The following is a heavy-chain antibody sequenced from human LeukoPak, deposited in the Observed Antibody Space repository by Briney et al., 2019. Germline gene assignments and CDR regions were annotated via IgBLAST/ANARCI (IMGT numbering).Heavy chain of an antibody. CDR3: ARVPSDIVVVPAAILPDYYYYMDV. V-gene: IGHV1-69*13. CDR2: IIPTFGTA. CDR1: GGTFSSYA. J-gene: IGHJ6*03. D-gene: IGHD2-2*02. Sequence: ASVKVSCKASGGTFSSYAISWVRQAPGQGLEWMEGIIPTFGTAHYAQKFQGRVTITADESTSTAYMELCSLRSEDTAVYYCARVPSDIVVVPAAILPDYYYYMDVWGKGTTVTVSS.